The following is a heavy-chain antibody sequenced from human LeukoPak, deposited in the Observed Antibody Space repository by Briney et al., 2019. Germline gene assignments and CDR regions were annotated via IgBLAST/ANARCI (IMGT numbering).Heavy chain of an antibody. Sequence: GGSLRLSCAASGFTFSSYGMHWVRQAPGKGLEWVAVISYDGSNKYYADSVKGRFTISRDNSKNTLYLQMSSLRAEDTAVYYCAKLSAAGDDAFDIWGQGTMVTVSS. CDR1: GFTFSSYG. J-gene: IGHJ3*02. D-gene: IGHD6-13*01. CDR2: ISYDGSNK. CDR3: AKLSAAGDDAFDI. V-gene: IGHV3-30*18.